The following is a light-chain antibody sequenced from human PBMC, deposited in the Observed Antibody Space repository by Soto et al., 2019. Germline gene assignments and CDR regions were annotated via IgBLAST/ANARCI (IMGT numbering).Light chain of an antibody. CDR2: KES. J-gene: IGKJ1*01. V-gene: IGKV1-5*03. Sequence: IQLTQSPSTLSSSVGDSVAITWRASQSINGWLAWYQQKTWQAPNILIYKESTLESGVPYRFSGSGSGTEFNLTVSSLKPDDFATDYCHKYHNFPRTFGQGTKVDI. CDR1: QSINGW. CDR3: HKYHNFPRT.